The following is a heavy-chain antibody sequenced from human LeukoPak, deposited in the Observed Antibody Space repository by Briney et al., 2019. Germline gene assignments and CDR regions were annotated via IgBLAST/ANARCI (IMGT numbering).Heavy chain of an antibody. D-gene: IGHD3-22*01. Sequence: PSETLSLTCTVSGGSISSYYWSWIRQPPGKGLEWIGYVYYSGSTTYNPSLKSRVTISVDTSKSQFSLKLTSVTAADTAVYYCARGRYYYDSSGYRTSADFDYWGQGTLVTVSS. CDR1: GGSISSYY. CDR3: ARGRYYYDSSGYRTSADFDY. CDR2: VYYSGST. V-gene: IGHV4-59*08. J-gene: IGHJ4*02.